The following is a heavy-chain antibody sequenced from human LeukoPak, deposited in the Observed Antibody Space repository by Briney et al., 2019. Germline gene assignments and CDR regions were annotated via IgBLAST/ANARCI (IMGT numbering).Heavy chain of an antibody. CDR1: GGSISSYY. CDR3: ARERAPIVVFGGGWFDP. CDR2: IYTSGST. J-gene: IGHJ5*02. V-gene: IGHV4-4*07. Sequence: SSETLSLTCTVSGGSISSYYWSWIRQPAGKGLEWIGRIYTSGSTNYNPSLKSRVTMSVDTSKNQFSLKLSSVTAADTAVYYCARERAPIVVFGGGWFDPWGQGTLVTVSS. D-gene: IGHD3-22*01.